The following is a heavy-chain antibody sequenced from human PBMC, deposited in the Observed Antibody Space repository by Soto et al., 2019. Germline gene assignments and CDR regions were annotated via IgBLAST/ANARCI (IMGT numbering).Heavy chain of an antibody. CDR1: GFTFSSYA. CDR2: ISGSGGST. CDR3: AKDKEGVVVPAAIFDY. V-gene: IGHV3-23*01. Sequence: EVQLLESGGGLVQPGGSLRLSCAASGFTFSSYAMSWVRQAPGKGLERVSAISGSGGSTYYADSVKGRFTISRDNSKNTLYLQMNSLRAEDTAVYYCAKDKEGVVVPAAIFDYWGQGTLVTVSS. J-gene: IGHJ4*02. D-gene: IGHD2-2*01.